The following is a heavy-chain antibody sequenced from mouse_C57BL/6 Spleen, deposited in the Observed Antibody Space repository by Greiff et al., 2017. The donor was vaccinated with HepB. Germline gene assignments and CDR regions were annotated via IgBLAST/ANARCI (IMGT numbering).Heavy chain of an antibody. V-gene: IGHV5-4*01. D-gene: IGHD1-1*01. Sequence: DVQLVESGGGLVKPGGSLKLSCAASGFTFSSYAMSWVRQTPEKRLEWVATISDGGSYTYYPDNVKGRFTISRDNAKNNLYLQMSHLKSEDTAMYYCARDPTTVPLDYWGQGTTLTVSS. CDR1: GFTFSSYA. CDR3: ARDPTTVPLDY. CDR2: ISDGGSYT. J-gene: IGHJ2*01.